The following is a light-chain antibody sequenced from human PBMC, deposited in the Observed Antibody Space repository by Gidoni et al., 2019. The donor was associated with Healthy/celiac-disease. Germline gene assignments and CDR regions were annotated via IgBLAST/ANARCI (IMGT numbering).Light chain of an antibody. CDR3: QQYGSSLPWT. J-gene: IGKJ1*01. CDR1: QSVSSSY. CDR2: GAS. Sequence: EIVLTQSPGHLSLSPGERATLSCRASQSVSSSYLAWYQQKPGQAPRLLIDGASISATGIPDRFSGSGSGTDFTLTISRLEPEDFAVYYCQQYGSSLPWTFGQGTKVEIK. V-gene: IGKV3-20*01.